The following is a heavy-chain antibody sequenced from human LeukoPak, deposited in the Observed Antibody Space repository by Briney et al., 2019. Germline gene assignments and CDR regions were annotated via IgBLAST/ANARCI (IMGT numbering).Heavy chain of an antibody. Sequence: GRSLRLSCTGSGFTFGHYALAWVRQAPGKGLEWVGRIKSKTDGGTTDYAAPVKGRFTIPRDDSKNTLYLQMNSLKTEDTAVYYCTTPTLPRDGYSDYWGQGTLVTVSS. J-gene: IGHJ4*02. CDR2: IKSKTDGGTT. CDR1: GFTFGHYA. V-gene: IGHV3-15*01. CDR3: TTPTLPRDGYSDY. D-gene: IGHD5-24*01.